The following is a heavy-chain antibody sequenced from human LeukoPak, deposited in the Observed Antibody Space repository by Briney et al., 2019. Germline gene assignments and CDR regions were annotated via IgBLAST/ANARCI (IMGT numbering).Heavy chain of an antibody. Sequence: GGSLRLSCAASGFTFNNYNMNWVRQAPGKALEWVSSISSSSSYIYYADSVKGRFTISRDNAKNSLYLQMNSLRAEDTAVYYCARGSRFGVVERDAFDIWGQGTMVTVSS. V-gene: IGHV3-21*01. CDR2: ISSSSSYI. CDR1: GFTFNNYN. CDR3: ARGSRFGVVERDAFDI. D-gene: IGHD3-3*01. J-gene: IGHJ3*02.